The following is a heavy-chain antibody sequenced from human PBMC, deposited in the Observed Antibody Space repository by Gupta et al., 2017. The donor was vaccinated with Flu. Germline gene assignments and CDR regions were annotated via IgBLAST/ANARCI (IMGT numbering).Heavy chain of an antibody. CDR1: YY. D-gene: IGHD6-13*01. J-gene: IGHJ5*02. CDR2: ISYSGNT. Sequence: YYWGWIRQPPGKGLEWIGSISYSGNTYYNPSLKSRVTISVDTSKNQFSLKLSSVTAADTAVYYCARSGGIAAGTTTNWFDPWGQGTLVTVSS. CDR3: ARSGGIAAGTTTNWFDP. V-gene: IGHV4-39*01.